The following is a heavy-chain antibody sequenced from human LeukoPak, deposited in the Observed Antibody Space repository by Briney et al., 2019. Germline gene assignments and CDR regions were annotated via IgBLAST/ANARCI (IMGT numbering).Heavy chain of an antibody. V-gene: IGHV4-59*01. Sequence: SETLSLTCTVSGGSISSYYWSWIRQPPGKGLEWIEYIYYSGSTNYNPSLKSRVTISVDTSKNQFSLKLSSVTAADTAVYYCARGHRYYGSGSQSPFDYWGQGTLVTVSS. CDR2: IYYSGST. J-gene: IGHJ4*02. CDR3: ARGHRYYGSGSQSPFDY. D-gene: IGHD3-10*01. CDR1: GGSISSYY.